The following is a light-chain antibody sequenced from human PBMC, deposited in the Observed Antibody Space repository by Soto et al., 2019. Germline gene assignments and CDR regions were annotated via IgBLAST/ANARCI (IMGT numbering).Light chain of an antibody. CDR2: GAS. J-gene: IGKJ4*01. CDR3: QQTHSTPYG. Sequence: DIQMTQSPSSLYASVGDRVNISCRASQTISIYLNWYQQKPGKAPKLLIYGASRLQNGVPSRFSGSGSGTDFTLTISSLQPEDFATYFCQQTHSTPYGFGGGTKVEIK. V-gene: IGKV1-39*01. CDR1: QTISIY.